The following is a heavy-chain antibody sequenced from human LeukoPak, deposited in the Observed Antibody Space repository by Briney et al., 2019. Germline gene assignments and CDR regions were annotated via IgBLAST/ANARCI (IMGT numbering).Heavy chain of an antibody. J-gene: IGHJ6*02. V-gene: IGHV5-10-1*01. D-gene: IGHD6-13*01. CDR3: ARSYSRSWGTSLGMDV. CDR1: GNTFTSYW. CDR2: IDPSDSYT. Sequence: GESLKISCKDSGNTFTSYWINWVRQMPGKGLEWMGRIDPSDSYTNYSPSFQGHVTISADKSISSAYLQWSSLKASDTAMYYCARSYSRSWGTSLGMDVWGQGTTVTVTS.